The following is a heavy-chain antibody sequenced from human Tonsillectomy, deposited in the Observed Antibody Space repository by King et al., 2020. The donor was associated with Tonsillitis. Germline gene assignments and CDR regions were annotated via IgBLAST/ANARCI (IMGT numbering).Heavy chain of an antibody. J-gene: IGHJ4*02. D-gene: IGHD3-10*01. CDR3: ARTNYYGSGSEVGNLYLEY. Sequence: VQLVESGGGVVQPGRSLRLSCAASAFTFSSYAMHWVRQAPGKGLEWVAVISYDGSNKYHADAVKGRFTISRDNSKNTLYLQMNSLRPEDTAVYYCARTNYYGSGSEVGNLYLEYWGQGTLVTVSS. V-gene: IGHV3-30*04. CDR2: ISYDGSNK. CDR1: AFTFSSYA.